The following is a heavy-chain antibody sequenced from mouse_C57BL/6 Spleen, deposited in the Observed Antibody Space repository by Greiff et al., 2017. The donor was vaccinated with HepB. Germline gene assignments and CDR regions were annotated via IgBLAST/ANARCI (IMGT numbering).Heavy chain of an antibody. CDR1: GFTFSSYT. D-gene: IGHD2-4*01. CDR2: ISGGGGNT. Sequence: DVKLVESGGGLVKPGGSLKLSCAASGFTFSSYTMSWVRQTPEKRLEWVATISGGGGNTYYPDSVKGRFTISRDNAKNTLYLQMSSLRSEDTALYYCAKRCITTVAPYFDYSGQGTTLTIS. V-gene: IGHV5-9*01. J-gene: IGHJ2*01. CDR3: AKRCITTVAPYFDY.